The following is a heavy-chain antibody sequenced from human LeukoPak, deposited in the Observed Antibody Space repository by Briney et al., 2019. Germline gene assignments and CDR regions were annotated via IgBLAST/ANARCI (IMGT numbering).Heavy chain of an antibody. Sequence: GGSLRLSCATSGFTFSSYAMHWVRQAPGKGLEWVALISYDGSNKYYADSVKGRFTISRDNSKNTLYLQMTSLRAEDTAVCYCARDADIAVAGHFDYWGPGTLVTVSS. V-gene: IGHV3-30*04. J-gene: IGHJ4*02. D-gene: IGHD6-19*01. CDR3: ARDADIAVAGHFDY. CDR1: GFTFSSYA. CDR2: ISYDGSNK.